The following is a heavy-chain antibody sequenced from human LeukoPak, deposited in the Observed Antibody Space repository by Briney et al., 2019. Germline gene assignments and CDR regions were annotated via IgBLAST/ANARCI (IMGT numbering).Heavy chain of an antibody. J-gene: IGHJ6*03. CDR1: GFTFSSYG. CDR3: ARDRGKYCSSTSCSYYYMDV. Sequence: GGSLRLSCAASGFTFSSYGMHWVRQAPGKGLEWVSAISGSGGSTYYADSVKGRFTISRDNSKNTLYLQMNSLRAEDTAVYYCARDRGKYCSSTSCSYYYMDVWGKGTTVTVSS. D-gene: IGHD2-2*01. V-gene: IGHV3-23*01. CDR2: ISGSGGST.